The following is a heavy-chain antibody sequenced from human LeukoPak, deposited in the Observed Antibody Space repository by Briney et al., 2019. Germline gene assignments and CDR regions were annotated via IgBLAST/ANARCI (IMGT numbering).Heavy chain of an antibody. CDR1: EFTFSSYT. V-gene: IGHV3-23*01. J-gene: IGHJ3*02. CDR2: ISGSGGTT. Sequence: GGSLRLSCAASEFTFSSYTVSWVRQAPGRGLEWVSSISGSGGTTYYADSVKGRFTISRDNAKNSLYPQMNSLRAEDTAVYYCAREGYSYGSDAFDIWGQGTMVTVSS. CDR3: AREGYSYGSDAFDI. D-gene: IGHD5-18*01.